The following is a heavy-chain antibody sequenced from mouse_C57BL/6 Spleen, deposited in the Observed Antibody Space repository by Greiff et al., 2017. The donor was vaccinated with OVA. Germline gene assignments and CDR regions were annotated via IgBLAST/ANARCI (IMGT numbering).Heavy chain of an antibody. J-gene: IGHJ3*01. CDR1: GYTFTSYG. CDR3: ARSDGSKFAY. CDR2: IYPRSGNT. D-gene: IGHD2-3*01. V-gene: IGHV1-81*01. Sequence: QVQLQQSGAELARPGASVKLSCKASGYTFTSYGISWVKQRTGQGLEWIGEIYPRSGNTYYNEKFKGKATLTADKSSSTAYMGLRSLTSEDSAVYFCARSDGSKFAYWGQGTLVTVSA.